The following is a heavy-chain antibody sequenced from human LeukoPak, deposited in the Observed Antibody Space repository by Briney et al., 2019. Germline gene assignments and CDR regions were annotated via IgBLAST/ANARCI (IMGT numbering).Heavy chain of an antibody. CDR3: ASDQEYYYDSSGYYFGDY. Sequence: SVKVSCKASGGTFSSYAISWVRQAPGQGLEWMGRIIPIFGIANYAQKFQGRVTITADKSTSTAYMELSRLRAEDTDVCYCASDQEYYYDSSGYYFGDYWGQGTLVTVSS. D-gene: IGHD3-22*01. CDR2: IIPIFGIA. V-gene: IGHV1-69*04. CDR1: GGTFSSYA. J-gene: IGHJ4*02.